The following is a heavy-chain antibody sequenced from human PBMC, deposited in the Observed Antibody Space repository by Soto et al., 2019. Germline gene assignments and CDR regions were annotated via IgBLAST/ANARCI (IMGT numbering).Heavy chain of an antibody. V-gene: IGHV3-30-3*01. Sequence: GGSLRLSCAASGFTFSSYAMHWVRQAPGKGLEWVAVISYDGSNKYYADSVKGRFTISRDNSKNTLYLQMNSLRAEDTAVYYCARDPNLYCVGADCYVYWGQGTPVTVSS. CDR3: ARDPNLYCVGADCYVY. J-gene: IGHJ4*02. D-gene: IGHD2-21*01. CDR1: GFTFSSYA. CDR2: ISYDGSNK.